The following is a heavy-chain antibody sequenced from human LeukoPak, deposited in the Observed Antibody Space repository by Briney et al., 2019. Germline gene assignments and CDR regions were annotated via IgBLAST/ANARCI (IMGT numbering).Heavy chain of an antibody. CDR3: ATGQYSYGARYYFDY. Sequence: SETLSLTCTVSGGSISSYYWSWIRQPPGKGLEWIGYIYYSGSTNYNPSLKSRVTISVDTSKNQFSLKLSSVTAADTAVYYCATGQYSYGARYYFDYWGQGTLVTVSS. D-gene: IGHD5-18*01. CDR1: GGSISSYY. CDR2: IYYSGST. J-gene: IGHJ4*02. V-gene: IGHV4-59*12.